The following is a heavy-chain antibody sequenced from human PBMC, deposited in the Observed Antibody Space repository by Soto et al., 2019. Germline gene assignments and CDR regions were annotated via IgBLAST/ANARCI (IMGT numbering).Heavy chain of an antibody. Sequence: EVQLVESGGGLVKPGGSLRLSCAASGFTFSSYDMNWVRQAPGKGMEYVSSITTSGSYIYYGDSVRGRFTISRDNATNSLFLQMDSLRAEDTAVYYCVRCGTAPMLRHNWFDPWGQGTLVTVSS. D-gene: IGHD2-8*01. CDR3: VRCGTAPMLRHNWFDP. CDR1: GFTFSSYD. J-gene: IGHJ5*02. CDR2: ITTSGSYI. V-gene: IGHV3-21*01.